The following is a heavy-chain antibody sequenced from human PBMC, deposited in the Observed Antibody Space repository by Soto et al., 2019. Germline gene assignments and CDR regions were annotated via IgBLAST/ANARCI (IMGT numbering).Heavy chain of an antibody. CDR1: GFSLSTSGVG. CDR2: IYWEDDK. CDR3: VYRRSHAFDI. Sequence: QITLKESGPTLVKPTQTLTLTCTFSGFSLSTSGVGVGWIRQPPGKALEWLALIYWEDDKRYSPTLKSRLTISKDTSKNQVVLTITNMYPVDTATYYCVYRRSHAFDIWGQGTMVAVS. J-gene: IGHJ3*02. V-gene: IGHV2-5*02.